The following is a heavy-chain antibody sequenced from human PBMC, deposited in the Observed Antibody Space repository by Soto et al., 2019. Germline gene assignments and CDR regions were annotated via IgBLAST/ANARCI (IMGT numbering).Heavy chain of an antibody. CDR1: GFTFSSYG. CDR2: ISYDGSNK. D-gene: IGHD1-26*01. J-gene: IGHJ4*02. V-gene: IGHV3-30*18. Sequence: GGSLRLSCAASGFTFSSYGMHWVRQAPGKGLEWVAVISYDGSNKYYADSVKGRFTISRDNSKNTLYLQMNSLRAEDTAVYYCAKFPSIVGATPTDYWGQGTLVTVSS. CDR3: AKFPSIVGATPTDY.